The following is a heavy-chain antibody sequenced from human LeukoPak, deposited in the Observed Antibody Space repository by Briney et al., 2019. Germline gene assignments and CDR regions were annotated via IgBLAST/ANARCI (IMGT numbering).Heavy chain of an antibody. V-gene: IGHV1-2*02. D-gene: IGHD4-17*01. CDR3: ATNQYGDYTLGDY. J-gene: IGHJ4*02. Sequence: GASVKVSCKASGYTFTGYYIHWVRQAPGQGLEWMGWINPNSGGTNSAQKFQGRDTMTRDTSISTAYMELSNLRSDDTAVYYCATNQYGDYTLGDYWGQGTLVSVSS. CDR2: INPNSGGT. CDR1: GYTFTGYY.